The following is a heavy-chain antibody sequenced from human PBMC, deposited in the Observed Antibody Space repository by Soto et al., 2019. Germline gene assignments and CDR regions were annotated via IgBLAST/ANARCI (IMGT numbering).Heavy chain of an antibody. D-gene: IGHD2-2*01. Sequence: EVPLVESGGALVKPGESLTLSCAASGFTFNSAWMTWVRQAPGKGLEWVGRIKSWTDGGSVDTAAPVKGRFTISRDDSNHTFSLQINSLTSEDTAVYYCTTGRRQISCTSSSCSGDGAYWGQGILVSVSS. J-gene: IGHJ4*02. CDR3: TTGRRQISCTSSSCSGDGAY. CDR1: GFTFNSAW. CDR2: IKSWTDGGSV. V-gene: IGHV3-15*02.